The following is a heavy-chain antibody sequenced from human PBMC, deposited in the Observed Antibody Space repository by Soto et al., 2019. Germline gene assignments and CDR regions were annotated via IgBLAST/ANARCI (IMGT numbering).Heavy chain of an antibody. CDR3: ARGQKGLAV. D-gene: IGHD3-16*01. Sequence: GSLRLACDASGLVLSSFWMSWVRQALGKGLEWVAYIKQDGSEKYYVDSVKGRFTISRDNPKSSLYMQMNNLRAEDTAVYYFARGQKGLAVWGQGTTGTVS. CDR1: GLVLSSFW. J-gene: IGHJ6*02. CDR2: IKQDGSEK. V-gene: IGHV3-7*01.